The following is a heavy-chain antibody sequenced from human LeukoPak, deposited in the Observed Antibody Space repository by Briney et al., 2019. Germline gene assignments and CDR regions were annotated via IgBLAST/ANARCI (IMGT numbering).Heavy chain of an antibody. Sequence: GGSLRLSCAASGFTFSSYSMNWVRQAPGKGLEWVSSISSSSSYIYYADSVKGRFTISRDNAKNSLYLQMNSLRSEDTAVYYCARVCSSTVFDYWGQGTLVTVSS. CDR3: ARVCSSTVFDY. D-gene: IGHD6-13*01. CDR2: ISSSSSYI. V-gene: IGHV3-21*04. CDR1: GFTFSSYS. J-gene: IGHJ4*02.